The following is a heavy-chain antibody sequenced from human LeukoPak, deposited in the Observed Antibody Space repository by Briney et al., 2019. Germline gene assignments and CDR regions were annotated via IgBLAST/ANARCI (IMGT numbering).Heavy chain of an antibody. Sequence: PGGSLRLSCAASGFTFSSYGMHWVRRAPGKGLEWVAVISYDGSNKYYADSVKGRFTISRDNSKNTLYLQMNSLRAEDTAVYYCAKDRSCSGGSCYSFDYWGQGTLVTVSS. D-gene: IGHD2-15*01. CDR1: GFTFSSYG. V-gene: IGHV3-30*18. J-gene: IGHJ4*02. CDR2: ISYDGSNK. CDR3: AKDRSCSGGSCYSFDY.